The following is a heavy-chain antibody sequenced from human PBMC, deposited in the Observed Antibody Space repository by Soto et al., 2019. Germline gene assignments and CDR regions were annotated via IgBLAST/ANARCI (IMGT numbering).Heavy chain of an antibody. J-gene: IGHJ4*02. CDR1: GFTFSTYS. Sequence: EVQLVESGGGLVKPGGSLRLSCAASGFTFSTYSMNWVRQAPGKGLEWVSSISSSRGYTSYADSVKGRFTISRDNAKNSLFLQMDSLRDEDTAVYYCAIGRSRNTNMDYWGQGTLVTVSS. CDR2: ISSSRGYT. CDR3: AIGRSRNTNMDY. V-gene: IGHV3-21*02. D-gene: IGHD1-1*01.